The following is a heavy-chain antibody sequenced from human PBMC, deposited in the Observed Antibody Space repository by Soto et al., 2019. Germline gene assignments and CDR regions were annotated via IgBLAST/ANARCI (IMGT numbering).Heavy chain of an antibody. Sequence: EVQLVESGGGLVQPGGSLRLSCAASGFTFSSYSMNWVRQAPGKGLERVSYISSSSSTIYYADSVKGRFTISRDNAKNSLYLQMNSLRAEDTAVYYCARVKYYYDSSGYYFDYWGQGTLVTVSS. D-gene: IGHD3-22*01. CDR3: ARVKYYYDSSGYYFDY. CDR1: GFTFSSYS. CDR2: ISSSSSTI. J-gene: IGHJ4*02. V-gene: IGHV3-48*01.